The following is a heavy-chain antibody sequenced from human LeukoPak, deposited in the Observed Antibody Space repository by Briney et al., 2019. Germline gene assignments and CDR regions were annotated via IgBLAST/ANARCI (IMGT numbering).Heavy chain of an antibody. D-gene: IGHD4-17*01. CDR3: ARGGRIGDYGDDDYYFDY. J-gene: IGHJ4*02. CDR1: GGTFSSYA. CDR2: IIPIFGTA. Sequence: SVKVSCKASGGTFSSYAISWVRQAPEQGLEWMGGIIPIFGTANYAQKFQGRVTITTDESTSTAYMELSSLRSEDTAVYYCARGGRIGDYGDDDYYFDYWGQGTLVTVSS. V-gene: IGHV1-69*05.